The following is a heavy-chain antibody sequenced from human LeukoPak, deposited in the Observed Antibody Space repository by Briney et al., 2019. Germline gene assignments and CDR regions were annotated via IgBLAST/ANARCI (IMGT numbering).Heavy chain of an antibody. CDR1: GFTFDDYG. D-gene: IGHD6-13*01. V-gene: IGHV3-20*04. CDR2: INWNGGST. J-gene: IGHJ6*03. CDR3: AKVGGSPAGTTYYNYYMDV. Sequence: GGSLRLSCAASGFTFDDYGMSWVRQAPGKGLEWVSGINWNGGSTGYADSVKGRFTISRDNAKNTLYLQMNSLRGEDTAVYFCAKVGGSPAGTTYYNYYMDVWGKGTSVIISS.